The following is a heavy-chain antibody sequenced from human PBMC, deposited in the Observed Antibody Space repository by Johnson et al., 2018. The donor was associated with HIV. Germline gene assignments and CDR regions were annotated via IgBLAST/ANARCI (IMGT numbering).Heavy chain of an antibody. Sequence: QVQLVESGGGVVQPGRSLRLSCVASGFTFSNYGMHWVRQAPGKGLEWVALVWYDGSNKYYADSVKGRFTISRDNSKNTLYLQMNSLRAEDTAVYYCAKARGYEPYDAFDIWGQGTMVTVSS. V-gene: IGHV3-33*06. D-gene: IGHD5-12*01. CDR2: VWYDGSNK. J-gene: IGHJ3*02. CDR1: GFTFSNYG. CDR3: AKARGYEPYDAFDI.